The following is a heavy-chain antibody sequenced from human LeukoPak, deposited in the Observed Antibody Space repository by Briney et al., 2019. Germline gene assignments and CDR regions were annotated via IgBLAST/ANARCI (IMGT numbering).Heavy chain of an antibody. CDR1: GGSVSNGNYY. CDR2: IYYTGST. J-gene: IGHJ2*01. CDR3: ARGTGSYRDWYFDL. D-gene: IGHD1-26*01. Sequence: PSETLSLTCTVSGGSVSNGNYYWSWLRQPPGKALEWIGYIYYTGSTSYNPSLEGRVTISVDTSKNQFSLKLSSVTAADTAVYYCARGTGSYRDWYFDLWGRGTLVTVSS. V-gene: IGHV4-61*01.